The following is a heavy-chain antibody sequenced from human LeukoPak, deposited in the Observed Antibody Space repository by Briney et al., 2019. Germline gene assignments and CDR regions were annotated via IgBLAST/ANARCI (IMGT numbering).Heavy chain of an antibody. J-gene: IGHJ3*02. D-gene: IGHD6-19*01. V-gene: IGHV3-30*18. Sequence: GGSLRLSCAASGFTFSSYGMHWVRQAPGKGLEWVAVISYDGSNKYYADSVKGRFTISRDNSKNTLYLQMNSLRAEDTAVYYCAKDRQWLTYDAFDIWGQGTMVTVSS. CDR3: AKDRQWLTYDAFDI. CDR2: ISYDGSNK. CDR1: GFTFSSYG.